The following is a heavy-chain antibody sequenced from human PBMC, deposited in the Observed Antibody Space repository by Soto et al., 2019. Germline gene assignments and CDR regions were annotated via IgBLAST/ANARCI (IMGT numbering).Heavy chain of an antibody. Sequence: QVQLVQSGAEVKKPGASVKVSCKASGYTFSNYDINWVRQATGQGLEWMGWMNPNSGNTGYAQKFQGRVSMTWNNSISTAYMELNSLSSDDTAVYYCGRGRMEVYWGQGTLVTVSS. CDR3: GRGRMEVY. CDR1: GYTFSNYD. CDR2: MNPNSGNT. D-gene: IGHD1-1*01. V-gene: IGHV1-8*01. J-gene: IGHJ4*02.